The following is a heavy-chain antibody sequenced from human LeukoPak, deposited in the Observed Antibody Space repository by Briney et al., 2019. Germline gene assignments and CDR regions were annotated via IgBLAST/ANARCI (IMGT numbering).Heavy chain of an antibody. D-gene: IGHD6-13*01. Sequence: GGSLRLSCAASGFTFSSYSMNWVRRAPGKGLEWVSSISSSSSYIYYADSVKGRFTISRDNAKNSLYLQMNSLRAEDTAVYYCARDWPTIAAAGTIPEYFQHWGQGTLVTVSS. V-gene: IGHV3-21*01. CDR2: ISSSSSYI. J-gene: IGHJ1*01. CDR3: ARDWPTIAAAGTIPEYFQH. CDR1: GFTFSSYS.